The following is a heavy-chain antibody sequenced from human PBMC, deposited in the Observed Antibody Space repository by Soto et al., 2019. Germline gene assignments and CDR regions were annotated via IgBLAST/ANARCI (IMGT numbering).Heavy chain of an antibody. CDR1: GGSFRGNY. CDR2: IDPSGST. CDR3: ARGRGGGGAC. J-gene: IGHJ1*01. D-gene: IGHD3-10*01. V-gene: IGHV4-34*01. Sequence: QVHLQQWGAGLLKPSETLSLTCGVYGGSFRGNYWSWIRQPPGEGLEWIGEIDPSGSTNYTPSVNNRATISADTSKIQLYLNVTSGIAAGTAVYFCARGRGGGGACWGQGPLVTASS.